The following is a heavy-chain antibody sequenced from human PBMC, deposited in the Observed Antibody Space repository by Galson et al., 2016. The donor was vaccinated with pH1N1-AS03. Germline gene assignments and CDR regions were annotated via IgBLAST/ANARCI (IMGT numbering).Heavy chain of an antibody. CDR2: ISGSGDST. CDR1: GFTFNNYA. Sequence: SLRLSCAASGFTFNNYAMDWVRQAPGKGLEWVSVISGSGDSTYYADSVKGRFTISRDNSKNTLYLQMDSLRAADTAVYFCAKGNIALVPAAPYPWGQGTLVAVSS. CDR3: AKGNIALVPAAPYP. J-gene: IGHJ5*02. V-gene: IGHV3-23*01. D-gene: IGHD2-2*01.